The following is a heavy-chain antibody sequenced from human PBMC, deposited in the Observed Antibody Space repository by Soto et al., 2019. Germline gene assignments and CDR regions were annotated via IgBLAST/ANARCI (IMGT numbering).Heavy chain of an antibody. D-gene: IGHD2-15*01. CDR2: IYPGDSDT. J-gene: IGHJ4*02. CDR3: ARLNGGGCSGGSCWVDY. Sequence: GESVKIACKGSGYSFTSYWIGWVRQMPGKGLEWMGIIYPGDSDTRYSPSFQGQVTISADKSISTAYLQWSSLKASDTAMYYCARLNGGGCSGGSCWVDYWGQGTLVTVSS. V-gene: IGHV5-51*01. CDR1: GYSFTSYW.